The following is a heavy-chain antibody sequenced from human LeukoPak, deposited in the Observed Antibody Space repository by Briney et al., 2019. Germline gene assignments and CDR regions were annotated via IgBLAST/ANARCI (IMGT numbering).Heavy chain of an antibody. Sequence: PGGSLRLSCAASGFTFRSYAMHWARQAPGKGLEWVAVISYDGSNKYYADSVKGRFTISRDNSKNTLYLQMNSLRAEDTAVYYCARDGDAYNFDYWGQGALVTVSS. D-gene: IGHD5-24*01. CDR3: ARDGDAYNFDY. V-gene: IGHV3-30-3*01. J-gene: IGHJ4*02. CDR1: GFTFRSYA. CDR2: ISYDGSNK.